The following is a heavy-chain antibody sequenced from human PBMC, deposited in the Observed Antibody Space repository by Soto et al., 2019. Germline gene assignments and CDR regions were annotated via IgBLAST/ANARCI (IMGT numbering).Heavy chain of an antibody. D-gene: IGHD3-22*01. Sequence: SETLSLTCTVSGGSISSSSYYWGWIRQPPGKGLEWIGSIYYSGSTYYNPSLKSRVTISVDTSKNQFSLKLSSVTAADTAVYYCARLFYYDTSGSYYYFDYWGQGTLVTVS. CDR1: GGSISSSSYY. CDR3: ARLFYYDTSGSYYYFDY. V-gene: IGHV4-39*01. CDR2: IYYSGST. J-gene: IGHJ4*02.